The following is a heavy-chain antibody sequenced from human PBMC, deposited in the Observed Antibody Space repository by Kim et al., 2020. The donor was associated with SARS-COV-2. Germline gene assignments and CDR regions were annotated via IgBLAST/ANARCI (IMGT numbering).Heavy chain of an antibody. CDR2: IDPNSGGT. J-gene: IGHJ4*02. D-gene: IGHD6-13*01. V-gene: IGHV1-2*02. CDR1: GYTFTGYY. Sequence: ASVKVSCKPSGYTFTGYYMHWVRQAPGQGLEWMAWIDPNSGGTNFAQKFQGRITMTRDTSISTAYMELSSLRSDDTAIYYCARPRAAAGTGYFDYWGQGTLVTVSS. CDR3: ARPRAAAGTGYFDY.